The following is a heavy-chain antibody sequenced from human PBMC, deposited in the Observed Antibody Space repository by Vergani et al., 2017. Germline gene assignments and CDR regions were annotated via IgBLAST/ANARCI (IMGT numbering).Heavy chain of an antibody. CDR3: TKAGQYDSDNFHDS. J-gene: IGHJ1*01. D-gene: IGHD3-22*01. CDR1: GFTFRISG. CDR2: IRYDGTKR. Sequence: QVQLVESGGGVVQPGGSLRLSCIASGFTFRISGMHWVRQAPGKGLEWVAFIRYDGTKRFYGDSVKGRFTISRDNSPTTVFLQMNSLRADDSAVYYCTKAGQYDSDNFHDSWGQGALVTVAS. V-gene: IGHV3-30*02.